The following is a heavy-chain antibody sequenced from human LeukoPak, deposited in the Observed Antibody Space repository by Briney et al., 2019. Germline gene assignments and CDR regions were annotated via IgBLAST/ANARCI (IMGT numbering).Heavy chain of an antibody. D-gene: IGHD1-26*01. Sequence: PSETLSLTRAASGFSISTCDYWGWIRQPPGKGLEWIGNIYHGGKTFHNPSLKSRVTISVDTSKNQFSLKLSSVTAADTAGYYRARGEDRRRPKARFEHWGQGNLVTVSS. J-gene: IGHJ5*02. CDR2: IYHGGKT. V-gene: IGHV4-38-2*01. CDR1: GFSISTCDY. CDR3: ARGEDRRRPKARFEH.